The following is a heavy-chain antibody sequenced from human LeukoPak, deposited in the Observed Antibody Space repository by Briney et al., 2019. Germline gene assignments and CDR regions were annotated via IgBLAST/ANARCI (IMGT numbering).Heavy chain of an antibody. CDR3: ARVIISYYHMDA. CDR1: GFTFSTYS. Sequence: SGGSLRLSCAASGFTFSTYSMSWVRQAPGKGLEWVSSISGRSYMDYADSVRGRFTISRDNAKNSLYLQMNSLRAEDTAVYYCARVIISYYHMDAWGKGTTVTVSS. J-gene: IGHJ6*03. CDR2: ISGRSYM. V-gene: IGHV3-21*01.